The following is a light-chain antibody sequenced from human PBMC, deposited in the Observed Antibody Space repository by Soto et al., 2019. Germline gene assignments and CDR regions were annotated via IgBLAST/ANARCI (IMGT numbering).Light chain of an antibody. CDR1: SSNIGNNY. CDR3: GTWDSSLGGV. CDR2: DNN. Sequence: QSVLTQPPSVSAAPGQKVTISCSGSSSNIGNNYVSWYQQLPGTAPKLLIYDNNKRPSGIPDRFSGSKSGTSATLGITGLQTGDEADYYSGTWDSSLGGVFGGGTKLTVL. V-gene: IGLV1-51*01. J-gene: IGLJ2*01.